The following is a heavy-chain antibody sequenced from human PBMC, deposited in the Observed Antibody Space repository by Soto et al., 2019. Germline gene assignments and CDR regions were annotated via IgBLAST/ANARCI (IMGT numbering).Heavy chain of an antibody. CDR3: ARGNYYAMDV. V-gene: IGHV3-74*01. CDR1: GFTFSSYA. CDR2: INNDGSTT. Sequence: LRLSCAASGFTFSSYAMSWVRQAPGKGLVWVSRINNDGSTTYYEDSVKGRFTISRDNGKNTLYLQMNSLRADDTAVYYCARGNYYAMDVWGQGTTVTVSS. J-gene: IGHJ6*02. D-gene: IGHD3-10*01.